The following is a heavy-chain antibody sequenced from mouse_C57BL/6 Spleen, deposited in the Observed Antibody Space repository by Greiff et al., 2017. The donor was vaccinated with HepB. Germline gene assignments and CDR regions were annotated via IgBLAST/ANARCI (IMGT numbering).Heavy chain of an antibody. CDR1: GYTFTSYW. V-gene: IGHV1-55*01. Sequence: QVQLQQPGAELVKPGASVKMSCKASGYTFTSYWITWVKQRPGQGLEWIGDIYPGSGSTNYNEKFKSKATLTVDTSSSTAYMQLSSLTSEDSAVYYCAREGSKGRWFAYWGQGTLVTVSA. CDR2: IYPGSGST. D-gene: IGHD1-1*01. J-gene: IGHJ3*01. CDR3: AREGSKGRWFAY.